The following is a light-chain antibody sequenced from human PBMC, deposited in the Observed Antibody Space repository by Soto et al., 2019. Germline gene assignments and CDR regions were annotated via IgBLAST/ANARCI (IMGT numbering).Light chain of an antibody. CDR3: CSYTTSNTRQIV. Sequence: QSVLTQPASVSGSPGQWITISCTGTSSDVVGYNYVSWYQQHPGKAPKFMIYDVSNRPSGVSSRFSGSKSGNTASLTISGLQAEDEADYYCCSYTTSNTRQIVFGTGTKVTVL. CDR2: DVS. J-gene: IGLJ1*01. V-gene: IGLV2-14*01. CDR1: SSDVVGYNY.